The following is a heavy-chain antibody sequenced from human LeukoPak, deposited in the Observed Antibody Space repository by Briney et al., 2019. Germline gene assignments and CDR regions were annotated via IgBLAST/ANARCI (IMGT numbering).Heavy chain of an antibody. CDR2: IKQDGSEQ. D-gene: IGHD5-18*01. V-gene: IGHV3-7*01. CDR1: GFTFSSYS. CDR3: ARDYHDDTASLFDY. J-gene: IGHJ4*02. Sequence: GGSLRLSCAPSGFTFSSYSMSWVRQAPGKGLEWVANIKQDGSEQYYVDSVKGRFTISRDNAKNSLYLQMNSLRAEDTAVYYCARDYHDDTASLFDYWGQGTLVTVSS.